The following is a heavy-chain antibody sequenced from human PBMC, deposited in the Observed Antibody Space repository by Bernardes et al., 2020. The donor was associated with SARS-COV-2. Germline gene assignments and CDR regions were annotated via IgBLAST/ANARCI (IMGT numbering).Heavy chain of an antibody. CDR2: IYYSGST. D-gene: IGHD4-4*01. Sequence: TLSLTCTVSGGSISSGGYYWSWIRQHPGKGLEWIGYIYYSGSTYYNPSLKSRVTISVDTSKNQFSLKLSSVTAADTAVYYCARVSLYSNYPGVAFDIWGQGTMVTVSS. J-gene: IGHJ3*02. V-gene: IGHV4-31*03. CDR1: GGSISSGGYY. CDR3: ARVSLYSNYPGVAFDI.